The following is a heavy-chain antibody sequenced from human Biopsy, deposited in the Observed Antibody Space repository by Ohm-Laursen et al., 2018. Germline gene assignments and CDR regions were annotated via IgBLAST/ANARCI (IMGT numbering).Heavy chain of an antibody. D-gene: IGHD2-15*01. CDR3: AKGQDLRGGAEYFQH. J-gene: IGHJ1*01. V-gene: IGHV1-2*02. CDR1: GYTPTELS. CDR2: INPHSGTT. Sequence: ASVKVSCKVSGYTPTELSMHWVRQAPGKGLEWMGWINPHSGTTKFAQDFQGRVTMTRDTSITTAYMELRRLRSDDTAVYYCAKGQDLRGGAEYFQHWGQGALVTVSS.